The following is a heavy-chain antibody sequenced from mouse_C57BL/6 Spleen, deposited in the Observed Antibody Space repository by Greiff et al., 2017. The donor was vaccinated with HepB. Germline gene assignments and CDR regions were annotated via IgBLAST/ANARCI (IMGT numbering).Heavy chain of an antibody. CDR3: ARAYYYGSRGPFAY. J-gene: IGHJ3*01. D-gene: IGHD1-1*01. Sequence: QVQLQQPGAELVKPGASVKLSCKASGYTFTSYWMHWVKQRPGQGLEWIGMIHPNSGSTNYNEKFKSKATLTVDKSSSTAYMKLSSLTSEDSAVYYLARAYYYGSRGPFAYWGQGTLVTVSA. CDR1: GYTFTSYW. V-gene: IGHV1-64*01. CDR2: IHPNSGST.